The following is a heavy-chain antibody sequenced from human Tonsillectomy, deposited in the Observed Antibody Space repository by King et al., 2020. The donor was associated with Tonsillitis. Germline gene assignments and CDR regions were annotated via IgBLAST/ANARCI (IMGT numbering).Heavy chain of an antibody. Sequence: QLVQSGGGVVQPGRSLRLSCAASGFTFSSYGMHWVRQAPGKGLEWVAGIWSDGSKKFCADSVKGRFTISRDNSKNTLYLQMNSLRDEDTAVYYCVRDKGSSWYGPIDYWGQGTLVTVSS. CDR1: GFTFSSYG. CDR2: IWSDGSKK. D-gene: IGHD6-13*01. J-gene: IGHJ4*02. CDR3: VRDKGSSWYGPIDY. V-gene: IGHV3-33*01.